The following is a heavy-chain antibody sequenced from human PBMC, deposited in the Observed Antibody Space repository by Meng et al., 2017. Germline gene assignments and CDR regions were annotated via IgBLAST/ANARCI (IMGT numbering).Heavy chain of an antibody. CDR1: FCCLRRSGFS. Sequence: QVQGQGRGPRLVHPSHLQVATRTACFCCLRRSGFSRACHCQYPAKVLEWTGESNLSGGTNYNPYQKMRVSIAVKPSKNQLSLKLSSVHAADTSVYYCASDHYYDSSGYSYWYFDLWGRGTLVTVSS. CDR2: SNLSGGT. CDR3: ASDHYYDSSGYSYWYFDL. D-gene: IGHD3-22*01. J-gene: IGHJ2*01. V-gene: IGHV4-31*03.